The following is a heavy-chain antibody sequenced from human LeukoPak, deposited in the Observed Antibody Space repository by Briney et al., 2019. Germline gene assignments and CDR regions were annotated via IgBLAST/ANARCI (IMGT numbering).Heavy chain of an antibody. CDR3: ARVVYYGSGSYYRAFDI. V-gene: IGHV4-4*07. CDR1: GGSISSYY. J-gene: IGHJ3*02. Sequence: SETLSLTCTVSGGSISSYYWSWIRQPAGKGLEWIGRIYTSGSTNYNPSLKSRVTVSVDTSKNQFSLKLSSVTAADTAVYHCARVVYYGSGSYYRAFDIWGQGTMVTVSS. D-gene: IGHD3-10*01. CDR2: IYTSGST.